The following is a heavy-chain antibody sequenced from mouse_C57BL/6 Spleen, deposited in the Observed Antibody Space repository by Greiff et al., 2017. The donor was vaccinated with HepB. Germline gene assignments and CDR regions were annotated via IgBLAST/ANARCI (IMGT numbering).Heavy chain of an antibody. Sequence: EVQRVESGGDLVKPGGSLKLSCAATGFTFSSYGMSWVRQTPDKRLEWVATISSGGSYTYYPDSVKGRFTISRDNAKNTLYLQMSSLKSEDTAMYYCARHGLQGTWFAYWGQGTLVTVSA. J-gene: IGHJ3*01. CDR2: ISSGGSYT. CDR1: GFTFSSYG. D-gene: IGHD2-13*01. V-gene: IGHV5-6*01. CDR3: ARHGLQGTWFAY.